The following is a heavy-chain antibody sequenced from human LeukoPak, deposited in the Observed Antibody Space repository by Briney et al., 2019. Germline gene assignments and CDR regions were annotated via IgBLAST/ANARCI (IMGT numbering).Heavy chain of an antibody. D-gene: IGHD6-13*01. Sequence: SETLSLTCTVSGGSISSYYWSWIRQPPGKGLEWIGYIYYSGSTNYNPSLKSRVTISVDTSKNQFSLKLSSVTAADTAVHYCARDPGRYSSSWSTARYYFDYWGQGTLVTVSS. V-gene: IGHV4-59*01. CDR3: ARDPGRYSSSWSTARYYFDY. CDR1: GGSISSYY. CDR2: IYYSGST. J-gene: IGHJ4*02.